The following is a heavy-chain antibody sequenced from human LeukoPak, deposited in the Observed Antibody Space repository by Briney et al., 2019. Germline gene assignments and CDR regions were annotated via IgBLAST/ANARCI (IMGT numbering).Heavy chain of an antibody. CDR2: ICPTGSDR. J-gene: IGHJ4*02. V-gene: IGHV3-21*06. Sequence: KTGGSLRLSCTASGLTFSTSGFNSVRQAPGKGLEWVASICPTGSDRYHADSIKGRFTISRDNANNCLYLQMNSLRAEDTAVYYCATETNGRHYDYWGQGTLLTVSS. CDR3: ATETNGRHYDY. D-gene: IGHD1-14*01. CDR1: GLTFSTSG.